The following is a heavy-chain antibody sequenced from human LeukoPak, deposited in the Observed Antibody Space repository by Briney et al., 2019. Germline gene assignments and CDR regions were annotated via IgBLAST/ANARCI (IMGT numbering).Heavy chain of an antibody. CDR1: GGSLSSNSNY. CDR3: ARQALWFFDH. V-gene: IGHV4-39*01. D-gene: IGHD2-21*01. J-gene: IGHJ4*02. CDR2: ISYGGST. Sequence: PSQTMSPTCTVSGGSLSSNSNYCAWIRQPPGRGLEWIGSISYGGSTYYSPSLESRVTISVDTSKNQFSLRLSSVTAADTAVYYCARQALWFFDHWGQGTLVTVSS.